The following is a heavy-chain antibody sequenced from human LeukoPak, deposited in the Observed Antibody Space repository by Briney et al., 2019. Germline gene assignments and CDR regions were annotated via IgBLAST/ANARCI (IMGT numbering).Heavy chain of an antibody. CDR3: ARGGARRYCTNGVCHYFDY. V-gene: IGHV3-7*02. Sequence: GGSLRLSCAASGFTFSSYWMTWVRQAPGKGLEWVANIKQDGSEKHYVDSVKGRFTISRDNAKNSLYLQMNSLRVEDTAVYYCARGGARRYCTNGVCHYFDYWGQGTLVTVSS. D-gene: IGHD2-8*01. J-gene: IGHJ4*02. CDR2: IKQDGSEK. CDR1: GFTFSSYW.